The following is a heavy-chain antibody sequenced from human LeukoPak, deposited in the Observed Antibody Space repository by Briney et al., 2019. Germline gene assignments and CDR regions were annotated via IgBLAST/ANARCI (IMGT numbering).Heavy chain of an antibody. CDR3: ASGLRGLRYFDTT. V-gene: IGHV4-61*02. CDR1: GGSISSGSYY. CDR2: IYTSGST. Sequence: PSQTLSLTCTVSGGSISSGSYYWSWIRQPAGKGLEWIGRIYTSGSTNYNPSLKSRVTISVDTSKNQFSLKLSSVTAADTAVYYCASGLRGLRYFDTTWGQGTLVTVSS. D-gene: IGHD3-9*01. J-gene: IGHJ5*02.